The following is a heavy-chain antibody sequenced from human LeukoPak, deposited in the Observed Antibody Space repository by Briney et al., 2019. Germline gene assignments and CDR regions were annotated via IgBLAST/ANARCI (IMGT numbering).Heavy chain of an antibody. CDR2: IKYDGSNE. CDR1: GFTFSGYG. Sequence: PGGSLRLSCAASGFTFSGYGMHWVRQAPGKGLEWVAFIKYDGSNEYYADSVKGRFTFSRDNSRNMLYLQMNSLRAEDTAVYYCAKGRGWYVDYWGQGLLVTVSS. J-gene: IGHJ4*02. D-gene: IGHD6-19*01. CDR3: AKGRGWYVDY. V-gene: IGHV3-30*02.